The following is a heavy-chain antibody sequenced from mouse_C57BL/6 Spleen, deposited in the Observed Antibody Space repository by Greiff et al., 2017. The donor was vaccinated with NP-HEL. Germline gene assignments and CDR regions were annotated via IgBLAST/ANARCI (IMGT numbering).Heavy chain of an antibody. J-gene: IGHJ1*03. CDR1: GYTFTSYW. Sequence: VQLQQPGAELVKPGASVKMSCKASGYTFTSYWITWVKQRPGQGLEWIGDIYPGSGSTNYTEKFKSKATLTVDTSSSTAYMQLSSLTSEDASVYYGARNYYGYGGNVWGTGTTVTVSS. V-gene: IGHV1-55*01. CDR3: ARNYYGYGGNV. CDR2: IYPGSGST. D-gene: IGHD2-2*01.